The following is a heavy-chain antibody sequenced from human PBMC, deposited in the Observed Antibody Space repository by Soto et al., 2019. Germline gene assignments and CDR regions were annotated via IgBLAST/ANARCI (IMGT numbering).Heavy chain of an antibody. CDR2: INHSGST. J-gene: IGHJ4*02. V-gene: IGHV4-34*01. Sequence: QVQLQQWGAGLLKPSETLSLTCAVDGGSFSGYYWSWIRQPPGKGLEWIGEINHSGSTNYNPSLKSRVTISVDTSKNQFSLKLSSVTAADTAVYYCARRLGVGAHRPPKYYFDYWGQGTLVTVSS. D-gene: IGHD1-26*01. CDR1: GGSFSGYY. CDR3: ARRLGVGAHRPPKYYFDY.